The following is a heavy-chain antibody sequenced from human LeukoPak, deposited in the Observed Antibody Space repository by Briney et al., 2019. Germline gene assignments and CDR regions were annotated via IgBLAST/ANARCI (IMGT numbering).Heavy chain of an antibody. D-gene: IGHD3-9*01. CDR2: VSGSGSVT. CDR1: GFTFRSYA. V-gene: IGHV3-23*01. J-gene: IGHJ6*03. CDR3: AKAPYDNKYYYMGV. Sequence: GGSLRLSCAASGFTFRSYAMNWVRQAPGKGLEWVSSVSGSGSVTFYGDSVKGRFTISRDNSKNTLYLQMDSLRAEDTAVYYRAKAPYDNKYYYMGVWGRGTTVTVSS.